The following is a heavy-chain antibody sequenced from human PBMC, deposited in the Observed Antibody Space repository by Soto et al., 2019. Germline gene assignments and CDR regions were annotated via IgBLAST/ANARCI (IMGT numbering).Heavy chain of an antibody. V-gene: IGHV3-11*05. J-gene: IGHJ5*02. CDR2: ISSSSSYT. CDR3: ARDHYGPGWFDP. Sequence: QVQLVESGGGLVKPGGSLRLSCAASGFTFSDYYMNWIRQAPGKGLEWVSYISSSSSYTNYADSVKGRFTISRDNAKNSLYLKMNSLRAADTDVYYCARDHYGPGWFDPWGQGTLVTVSS. CDR1: GFTFSDYY. D-gene: IGHD3-10*01.